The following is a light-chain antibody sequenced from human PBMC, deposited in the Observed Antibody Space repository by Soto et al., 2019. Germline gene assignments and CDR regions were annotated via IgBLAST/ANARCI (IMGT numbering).Light chain of an antibody. CDR2: EVS. Sequence: QSVLTQPASVSGSPGQSITISCTGTSSDVGGYKYVSWYQQHPGKAPKLMIYEVSNRPSGVSNRFSGSKSGNTASLTISGLQAEDEAGYYCSSYTSSSTLDVFGTGTKVTVL. J-gene: IGLJ1*01. CDR1: SSDVGGYKY. V-gene: IGLV2-14*01. CDR3: SSYTSSSTLDV.